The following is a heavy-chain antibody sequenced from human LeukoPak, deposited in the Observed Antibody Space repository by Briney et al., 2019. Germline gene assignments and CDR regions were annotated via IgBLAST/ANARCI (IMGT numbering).Heavy chain of an antibody. J-gene: IGHJ4*02. CDR2: IKQDGSEK. CDR3: ARVDYYDSSGYYADY. D-gene: IGHD3-22*01. CDR1: GFTFSSYW. V-gene: IGHV3-7*01. Sequence: PGGSLRLSCAASGFTFSSYWMSWVRQAPGKGLEWVANIKQDGSEKYYVDSVKGRFTISRDNAKNSLYLQMNRLRAEDTAVYYCARVDYYDSSGYYADYWGQGTLVTVSS.